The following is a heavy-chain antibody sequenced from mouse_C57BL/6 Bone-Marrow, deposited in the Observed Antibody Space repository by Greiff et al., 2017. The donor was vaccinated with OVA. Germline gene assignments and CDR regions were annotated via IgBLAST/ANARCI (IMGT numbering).Heavy chain of an antibody. Sequence: EVKLVESGGGLVKPGGSLKLSCAASGFTFSDYGMHWVRPAPETGLEWVAYISSGSSTIYYADTVKGRFTISRDNAKNTLFLQMTSLRSEDTAMYYCARDWEDFDYWGQGTTLTVSS. CDR1: GFTFSDYG. V-gene: IGHV5-17*01. J-gene: IGHJ2*01. D-gene: IGHD4-1*01. CDR3: ARDWEDFDY. CDR2: ISSGSSTI.